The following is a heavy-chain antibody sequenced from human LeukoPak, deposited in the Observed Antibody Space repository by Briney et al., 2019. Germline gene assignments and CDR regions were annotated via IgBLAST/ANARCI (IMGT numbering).Heavy chain of an antibody. D-gene: IGHD5-12*01. V-gene: IGHV3-23*01. CDR1: GFTFSSYA. J-gene: IGHJ6*03. CDR2: ISGSGGST. Sequence: GGSLRLSCAASGFTFSSYAMSWVRQAPGKGLEWVSAISGSGGSTYYAGSVKGRFTISRDNSKNTLYLQMNSLRAEDTAVYYCAKDGGYGHYYYYYMDVWGKGTTVTISS. CDR3: AKDGGYGHYYYYYMDV.